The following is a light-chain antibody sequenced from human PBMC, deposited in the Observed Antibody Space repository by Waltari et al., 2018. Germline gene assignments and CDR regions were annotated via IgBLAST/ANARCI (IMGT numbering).Light chain of an antibody. Sequence: DIQMTQSPSTLSASVGDSVTITCRASQSISSWLAWYQQKPGKAPKLLIYRASSLQIGVPSRFSGSGSGTEFILTITSLQPDDFASYYCHQYKTYAWTFGQGTKVEIK. CDR2: RAS. CDR3: HQYKTYAWT. V-gene: IGKV1-5*03. J-gene: IGKJ1*01. CDR1: QSISSW.